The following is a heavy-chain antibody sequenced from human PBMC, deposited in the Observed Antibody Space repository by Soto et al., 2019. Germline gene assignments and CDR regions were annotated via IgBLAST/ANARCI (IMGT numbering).Heavy chain of an antibody. Sequence: QITLKESGPTLVKPTQTLTLTCTFSGFSLNTRGVDVGWIRQPPGKALEWLALISWDGEKRYSPSLKSRLTITKDTSENQVVLTMTNMDPVDTATYYSAHRRGDLLTGHYYFDYWGQGTLVTVSS. J-gene: IGHJ4*02. CDR2: ISWDGEK. CDR3: AHRRGDLLTGHYYFDY. D-gene: IGHD3-9*01. V-gene: IGHV2-5*02. CDR1: GFSLNTRGVD.